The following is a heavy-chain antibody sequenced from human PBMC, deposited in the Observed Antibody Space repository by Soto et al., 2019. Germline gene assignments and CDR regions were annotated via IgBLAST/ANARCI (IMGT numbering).Heavy chain of an antibody. Sequence: GESLKISCKGFGYSFTSYWIGWVRQMPGKGLEWMGIIYPSDSDTRYSPSFQGQVTISADRSISTAYLQWGSLKASDTAMYYCARHFGVTVAQADYWGQGTPVTVSS. V-gene: IGHV5-51*01. D-gene: IGHD6-19*01. CDR3: ARHFGVTVAQADY. CDR1: GYSFTSYW. J-gene: IGHJ4*02. CDR2: IYPSDSDT.